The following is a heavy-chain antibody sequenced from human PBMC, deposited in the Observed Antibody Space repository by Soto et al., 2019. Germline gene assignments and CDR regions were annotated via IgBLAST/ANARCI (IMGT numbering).Heavy chain of an antibody. D-gene: IGHD1-7*01. CDR1: NASITSSGDY. J-gene: IGHJ4*02. Sequence: QVQLHESGPRLVEASQTLSLTCTVSNASITSSGDYWSGVRQPPGKRLEWIGYIYHSGSTFYSPSLQSRLTMSVDTSKNQFSLTLRSVTAADTDVYHCARMIGNYDVPDYWGQGTLVTVSS. CDR3: ARMIGNYDVPDY. CDR2: IYHSGST. V-gene: IGHV4-31*03.